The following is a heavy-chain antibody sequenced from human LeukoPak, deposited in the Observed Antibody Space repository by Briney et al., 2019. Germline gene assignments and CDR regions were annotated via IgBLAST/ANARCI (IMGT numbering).Heavy chain of an antibody. D-gene: IGHD6-19*01. J-gene: IGHJ6*02. CDR2: FDPEDGET. Sequence: GASVKVSCKVSGYTLTELSMHWVRQAPGKGLEWMGGFDPEDGETIYAQKFQGRVTMTEDTSTDTAYMELSSLRPEDTAVYYCATDSHSSGWYYHYYGMDVWGQGTTVTVSS. CDR1: GYTLTELS. CDR3: ATDSHSSGWYYHYYGMDV. V-gene: IGHV1-24*01.